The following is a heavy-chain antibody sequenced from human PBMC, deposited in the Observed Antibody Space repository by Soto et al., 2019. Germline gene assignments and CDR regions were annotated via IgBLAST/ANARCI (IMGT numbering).Heavy chain of an antibody. V-gene: IGHV1-58*01. CDR2: IVVGSGNT. CDR3: AADSKYSYGFLGIGDYYYYGMDV. Sequence: QMQLVQSGPEVKKPGTSVKVSCKASGFTFTSSAVQWVRQARGQRLEWIGWIVVGSGNTNYAQKFQERVTITRDMSTSTAYMELSSLRSEDTAVYYCAADSKYSYGFLGIGDYYYYGMDVWGQGTTVTLSS. J-gene: IGHJ6*02. CDR1: GFTFTSSA. D-gene: IGHD5-18*01.